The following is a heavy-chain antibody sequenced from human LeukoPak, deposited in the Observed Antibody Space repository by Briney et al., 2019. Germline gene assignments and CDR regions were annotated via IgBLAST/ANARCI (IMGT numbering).Heavy chain of an antibody. Sequence: PGGSLRLSCAASGFPFSSYEMNGAPQPPGKGWAGVSYISSSGSNIYYADSVKGRFTISRDNAKNSLYLQMSSLRAEDTAVYYCARDRRVPADPYYFDYWGQGTLVTVSS. CDR1: GFPFSSYE. D-gene: IGHD2-2*01. CDR2: ISSSGSNI. CDR3: ARDRRVPADPYYFDY. J-gene: IGHJ4*02. V-gene: IGHV3-48*03.